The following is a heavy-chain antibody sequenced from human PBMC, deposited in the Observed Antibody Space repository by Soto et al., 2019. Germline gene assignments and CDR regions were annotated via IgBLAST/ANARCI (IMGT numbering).Heavy chain of an antibody. Sequence: PSHTLSLTCAISGDSVSSNSDAWNWIRQSPSRGPASLRRTYFRSTWYNDNGVSVKSRLSINPDTPQNQFSLPLNSVTPEDTALDYCSRDSQDSVVVPAAKEYYYYGMDVWGQGITVTSP. D-gene: IGHD2-2*01. J-gene: IGHJ6*02. CDR3: SRDSQDSVVVPAAKEYYYYGMDV. CDR1: GDSVSSNSDA. CDR2: TYFRSTWYN. V-gene: IGHV6-1*01.